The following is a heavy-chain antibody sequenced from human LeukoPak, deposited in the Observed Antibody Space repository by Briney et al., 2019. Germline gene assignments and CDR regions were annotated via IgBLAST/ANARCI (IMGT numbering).Heavy chain of an antibody. J-gene: IGHJ4*02. CDR1: GFDFSSNW. Sequence: GGYLRLSCAASGFDFSSNWMHWVRHAPGQGLVWVSRIKGDGISTNYADSVKGRFTISRDIAKNTLYLQMNSLRAEDTGVYYCAKDHYWSIDYWGRGTLVTVSS. CDR2: IKGDGIST. D-gene: IGHD3-3*01. CDR3: AKDHYWSIDY. V-gene: IGHV3-74*01.